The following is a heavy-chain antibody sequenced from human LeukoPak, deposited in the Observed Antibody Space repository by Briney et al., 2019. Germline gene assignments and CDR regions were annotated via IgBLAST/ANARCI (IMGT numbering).Heavy chain of an antibody. CDR1: GGTFSSYA. CDR3: AIPMGGSGTYGAFDI. D-gene: IGHD3-10*01. J-gene: IGHJ3*02. V-gene: IGHV1-69*01. CDR2: IIPIFGTA. Sequence: SVKVSCKASGGTFSSYAISWVRQAPGQGLEWMGGIIPIFGTANYAQKFRGRVTITADDSTTTAYMELSSLRSEDTAVYYCAIPMGGSGTYGAFDIWGQGTKVTVSS.